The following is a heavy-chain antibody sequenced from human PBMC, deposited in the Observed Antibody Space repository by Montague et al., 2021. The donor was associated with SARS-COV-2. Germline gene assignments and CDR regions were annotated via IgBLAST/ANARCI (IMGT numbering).Heavy chain of an antibody. CDR3: AGDDCRGDFDC. CDR2: IYTTGST. CDR1: GDSITSDVSY. Sequence: TLSLTCTVSGDSITSDVSYWSWIRQPAGKGLEWIGRIYTTGSTNYNPSLKSRLTISLDTSKNQFSLKLSSVTAADTAVYYCAGDDCRGDFDCWGQGTLVTVSS. V-gene: IGHV4-61*02. J-gene: IGHJ4*02. D-gene: IGHD3-10*01.